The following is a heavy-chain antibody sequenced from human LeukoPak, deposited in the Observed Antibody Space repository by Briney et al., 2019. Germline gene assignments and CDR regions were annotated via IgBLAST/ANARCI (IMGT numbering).Heavy chain of an antibody. D-gene: IGHD4-17*01. CDR3: ARLGEGHEYGDAGGDNWFDP. CDR1: GYTFTSYG. J-gene: IGHJ5*02. CDR2: ISAYNGNT. V-gene: IGHV1-18*01. Sequence: GASVKVSCTASGYTFTSYGISWVRQAPGQGLEWMGWISAYNGNTNYAQKLQGRVTMTTDTSTSTAYMALRRLRSDDTAVYYCARLGEGHEYGDAGGDNWFDPWGQGTLVTVSS.